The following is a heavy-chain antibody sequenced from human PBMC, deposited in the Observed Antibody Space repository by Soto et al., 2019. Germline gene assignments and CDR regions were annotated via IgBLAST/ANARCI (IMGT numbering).Heavy chain of an antibody. CDR3: ARHTVSFLG. V-gene: IGHV4-39*01. Sequence: QLQLQESGPGLVKPSETLSLNCTVSGGSISSSSDYWGWIRQSPGKGLEWIGSFYYSGTTYYNPSLRRRVTASLDAAKNQFSLKLSSVTAADTAVYYCARHTVSFLGWGQGTLVSVSS. CDR1: GGSISSSSDY. D-gene: IGHD4-17*01. CDR2: FYYSGTT. J-gene: IGHJ4*02.